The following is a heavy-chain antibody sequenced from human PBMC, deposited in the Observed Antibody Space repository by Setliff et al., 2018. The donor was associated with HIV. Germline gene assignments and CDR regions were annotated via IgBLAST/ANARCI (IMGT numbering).Heavy chain of an antibody. CDR3: ARAATAIGNFDY. Sequence: SETLSLTCTVSGGSISSYYWSWIRQPPGKGLEWIGYIYYSGSTNYNPSLKSRVTISVDTSKNQFSLKLSSVIAADTAVYYCARAATAIGNFDYWGQGTMVTVSS. J-gene: IGHJ4*03. CDR2: IYYSGST. V-gene: IGHV4-59*01. D-gene: IGHD2-21*02. CDR1: GGSISSYY.